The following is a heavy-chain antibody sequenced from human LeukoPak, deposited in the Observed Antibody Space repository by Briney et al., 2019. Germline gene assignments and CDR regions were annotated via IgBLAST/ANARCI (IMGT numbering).Heavy chain of an antibody. CDR1: GFTLSDHY. V-gene: IGHV3-15*05. CDR2: VKTKGDGGAA. Sequence: GGSLRLSCAVSGFTLSDHYMDWVRQAPGKGLEWVGRVKTKGDGGAADYAAPVKGRFTISRDDSTKTLYLQMNSLRAEDTALYYCVGSSGWWGFDYWGQGTLVTVSS. J-gene: IGHJ4*02. CDR3: VGSSGWWGFDY. D-gene: IGHD6-19*01.